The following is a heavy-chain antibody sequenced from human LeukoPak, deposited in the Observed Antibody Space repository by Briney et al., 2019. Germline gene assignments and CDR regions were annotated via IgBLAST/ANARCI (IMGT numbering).Heavy chain of an antibody. J-gene: IGHJ4*02. Sequence: GGSLRLSCAASGFTFSNSWMSWVRQAPGKGLEWVATVKPDGSAQYYVDSVKGRFTISRDNAKNSLFLQINSLRVEDTAVYYCTAYCGGDCYLVGAYWGQGTLVTVSS. D-gene: IGHD2-21*01. CDR2: VKPDGSAQ. V-gene: IGHV3-7*01. CDR3: TAYCGGDCYLVGAY. CDR1: GFTFSNSW.